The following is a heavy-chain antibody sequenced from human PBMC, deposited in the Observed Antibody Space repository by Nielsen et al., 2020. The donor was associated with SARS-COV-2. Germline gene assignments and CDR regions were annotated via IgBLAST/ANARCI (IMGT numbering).Heavy chain of an antibody. D-gene: IGHD3-3*01. CDR1: ADTLTQLS. CDR2: FDPEDGET. J-gene: IGHJ4*02. Sequence: ASVKVSCKVPADTLTQLSMHWVRQAPGKGLEWMGGFDPEDGETIYAQKFQGRVTMTEDTATDTAYLDLSSLRSDDTAVYYCATDSPFGVVIYALAHWGQGTMVTVSS. CDR3: ATDSPFGVVIYALAH. V-gene: IGHV1-24*01.